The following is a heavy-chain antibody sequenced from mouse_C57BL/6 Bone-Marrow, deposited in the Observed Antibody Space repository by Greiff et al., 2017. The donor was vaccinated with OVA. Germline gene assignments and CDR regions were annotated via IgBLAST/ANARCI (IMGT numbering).Heavy chain of an antibody. CDR1: GYTFTSYW. J-gene: IGHJ1*03. CDR3: ARKNGNYGWYFDV. Sequence: SCKASGYTFTSYWMHWVKQRPIQGLEWIGNIDPSDSETHYNQKFKDKATLTVDKSSSTAYMQLSSLTSEDSAVYYCARKNGNYGWYFDVWGTGTTVTVSS. D-gene: IGHD2-1*01. CDR2: IDPSDSET. V-gene: IGHV1-52*01.